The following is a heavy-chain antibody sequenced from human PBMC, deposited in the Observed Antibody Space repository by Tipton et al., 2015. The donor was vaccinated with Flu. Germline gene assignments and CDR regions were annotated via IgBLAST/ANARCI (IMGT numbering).Heavy chain of an antibody. D-gene: IGHD5-18*01. Sequence: SLRLSCVASGFTFSDYYMSWIRQAPGKGLEWVSSISSSSSYIYYADAVKGRFTISRDNAKNSLYLQMNSRRAEDTAVYYCASSGYDRTKEARIQLWFPDYWGQGTLVTVSS. CDR3: ASSGYDRTKEARIQLWFPDY. V-gene: IGHV3-11*06. CDR1: GFTFSDYY. CDR2: ISSSSSYI. J-gene: IGHJ4*02.